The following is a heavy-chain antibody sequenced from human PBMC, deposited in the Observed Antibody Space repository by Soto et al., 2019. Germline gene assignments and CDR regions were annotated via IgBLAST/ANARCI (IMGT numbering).Heavy chain of an antibody. V-gene: IGHV3-30-3*01. Sequence: QVQLVESGGGVVQPGRSLRLSCAASGFTFSSYAMHWVRQAPGKGLEWVAVISYDGSNKNYADSVKGRFTISRDNSKKTLYLQIKSLRAEDTAVYYCARGYDFWSCYYYPYGMDVWGQGTTVTVSS. CDR2: ISYDGSNK. CDR3: ARGYDFWSCYYYPYGMDV. CDR1: GFTFSSYA. D-gene: IGHD3-3*01. J-gene: IGHJ6*02.